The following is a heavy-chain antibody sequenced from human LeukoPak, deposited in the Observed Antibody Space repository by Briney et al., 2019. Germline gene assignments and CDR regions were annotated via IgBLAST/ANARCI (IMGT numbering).Heavy chain of an antibody. D-gene: IGHD5-12*01. Sequence: SEALSLTCTVSGASISRYFWNWIRQPPGKELEWIGYIASGGSTNYNPSLKSRVTISIDTSKNQFSLKLTSATAADTAVYYCARGDDYKSTLFDYWGQGTLVTVSS. CDR3: ARGDDYKSTLFDY. J-gene: IGHJ4*02. V-gene: IGHV4-59*01. CDR1: GASISRYF. CDR2: IASGGST.